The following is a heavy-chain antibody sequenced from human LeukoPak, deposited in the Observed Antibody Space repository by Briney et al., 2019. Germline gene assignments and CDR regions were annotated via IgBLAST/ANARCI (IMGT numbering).Heavy chain of an antibody. D-gene: IGHD3-10*01. V-gene: IGHV1-18*04. Sequence: ASVKVSCKASGYTFTNYGISWVRQAPGQGLEWMGWISGYNGNTNYAQKVQGRVTMTTDTSTSTGYMELRSLSSDDTAVCYWSRVETMVRGGYDYYYYGMDVWGKGTTVTVSA. CDR1: GYTFTNYG. CDR2: ISGYNGNT. CDR3: SRVETMVRGGYDYYYYGMDV. J-gene: IGHJ6*04.